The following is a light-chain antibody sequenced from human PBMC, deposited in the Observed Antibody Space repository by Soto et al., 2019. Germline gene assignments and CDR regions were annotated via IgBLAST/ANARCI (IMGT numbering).Light chain of an antibody. J-gene: IGLJ2*01. V-gene: IGLV2-8*01. CDR2: EVS. Sequence: QSALTQPPSASGSPGLSITISCTGTSSDVGSYNYVSWYQQRPGKAPKLMIYEVSKRPSGVPCRFSGSKSANTASLPVSGLQAEDEADYYCSSYTSSSTVVFGGGTKLTVL. CDR1: SSDVGSYNY. CDR3: SSYTSSSTVV.